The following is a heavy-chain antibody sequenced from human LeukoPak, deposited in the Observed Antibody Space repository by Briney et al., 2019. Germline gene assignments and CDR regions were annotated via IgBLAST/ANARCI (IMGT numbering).Heavy chain of an antibody. CDR3: ARDRSAEVSPANWFDP. CDR2: IWYDGSKK. CDR1: GFTLTGYG. J-gene: IGHJ5*02. D-gene: IGHD1-14*01. V-gene: IGHV3-33*01. Sequence: GRSLRLSCAASGFTLTGYGMHWVRQAPGKGLEWVAVIWYDGSKKYYADSVKGRFTISRDNSKDTLYLQMDSLRAEDTAVYYCARDRSAEVSPANWFDPWGQGALSPSP.